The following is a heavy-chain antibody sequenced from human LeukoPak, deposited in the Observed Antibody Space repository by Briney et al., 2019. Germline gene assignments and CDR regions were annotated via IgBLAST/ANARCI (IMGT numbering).Heavy chain of an antibody. CDR2: IYYSGSN. V-gene: IGHV4-59*01. Sequence: SETLSLTCTVSGGSISSYYWSWIRQPPGKGLEWIGYIYYSGSNNYNPSLKSRVTISVDTSKSQFSLKLSSVTAADTAVYYCARAQPNWLSFDYWGQGTLVTVSS. D-gene: IGHD3-9*01. CDR1: GGSISSYY. J-gene: IGHJ4*02. CDR3: ARAQPNWLSFDY.